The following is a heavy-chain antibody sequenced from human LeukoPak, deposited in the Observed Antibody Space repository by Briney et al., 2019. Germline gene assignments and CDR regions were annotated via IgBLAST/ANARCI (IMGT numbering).Heavy chain of an antibody. CDR3: ARDLYSSSWYAIDY. CDR2: ISSSGSTI. CDR1: GFXFNIYE. D-gene: IGHD6-13*01. V-gene: IGHV3-48*03. Sequence: GGSLRLSCAASGFXFNIYEINWVRQAPGEGLEWVSYISSSGSTIYYADSVKGRFTISRDNAKNSLYLQMNSLRAEDAAVYYCARDLYSSSWYAIDYWGQGTLVTVSS. J-gene: IGHJ4*02.